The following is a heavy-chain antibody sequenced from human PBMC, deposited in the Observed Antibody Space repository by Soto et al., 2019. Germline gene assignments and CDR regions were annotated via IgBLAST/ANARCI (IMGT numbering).Heavy chain of an antibody. V-gene: IGHV4-59*01. CDR1: GGSISSYY. D-gene: IGHD5-18*01. J-gene: IGHJ4*02. CDR3: ARDNGYSYGYTLDH. Sequence: PSETLSLTCTVSGGSISSYYWSWFRQPPGKGLEWIGYIYYSGSTNYNPSLKSRVTISVDTSKNQFSLKLSSVTAADTAVYYCARDNGYSYGYTLDHWGQGTLVTVS. CDR2: IYYSGST.